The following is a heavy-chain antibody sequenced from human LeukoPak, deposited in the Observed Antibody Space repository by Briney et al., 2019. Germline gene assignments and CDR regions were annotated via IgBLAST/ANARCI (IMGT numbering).Heavy chain of an antibody. CDR2: ISGSGGST. CDR3: ARVGGFNHHYYDYVWGSYRYPFLLDY. V-gene: IGHV3-23*01. D-gene: IGHD3-16*02. Sequence: GSLRLSCAASGFTFSSYGMSWFRKPPGRGWNWFSAISGSGGSTYYADSVKGRFTISRDNSKNTLYLQMNSLRSDDTAVYYCARVGGFNHHYYDYVWGSYRYPFLLDYWGQGTLVTVSS. J-gene: IGHJ4*02. CDR1: GFTFSSYG.